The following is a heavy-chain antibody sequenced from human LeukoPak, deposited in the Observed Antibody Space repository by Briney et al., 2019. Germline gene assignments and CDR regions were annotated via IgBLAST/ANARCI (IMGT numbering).Heavy chain of an antibody. D-gene: IGHD5-12*01. CDR3: ARVSSRGYSGYAFDF. CDR2: IRSSSSYV. V-gene: IGHV3-21*01. CDR1: GFTFSNYY. J-gene: IGHJ4*02. Sequence: GGSLRLSCAASGFTFSNYYMSWVRQAPGKGLEWVSSIRSSSSYVYYADSVKGRFTISRDNAKNSLYLQMSGLRAEDTAVYYCARVSSRGYSGYAFDFWGQGTLVTVSS.